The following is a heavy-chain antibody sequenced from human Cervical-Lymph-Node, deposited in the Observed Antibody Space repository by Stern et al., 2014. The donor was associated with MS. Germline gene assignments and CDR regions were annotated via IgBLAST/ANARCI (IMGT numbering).Heavy chain of an antibody. CDR1: GYIFTSYS. D-gene: IGHD4-17*01. J-gene: IGHJ6*02. CDR2: IYPSDSST. V-gene: IGHV5-51*01. Sequence: VQLVQSGAEVKKPGESLKISCEASGYIFTSYSIAWVRQMPGKGLECMGIIYPSDSSTMYSPSFQGQVTISADKSISTAYLQWSSLKASDTAMYYCARHRPMTTRRYYGMDVWGQGTTVTVSS. CDR3: ARHRPMTTRRYYGMDV.